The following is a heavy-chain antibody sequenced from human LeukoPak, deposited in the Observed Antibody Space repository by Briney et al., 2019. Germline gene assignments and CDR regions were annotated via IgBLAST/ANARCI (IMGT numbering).Heavy chain of an antibody. D-gene: IGHD3-10*01. CDR1: GITVRSNY. J-gene: IGHJ4*02. CDR2: IYSGGST. V-gene: IGHV3-66*02. CDR3: ARYFFEFGGETEGYYFDY. Sequence: GGSLRLSCAASGITVRSNYMSWVRQAPGKGLEWVSVIYSGGSTYYADSVKGRFTISRDNSKNTLYLQMNSLRAEDTAVYYCARYFFEFGGETEGYYFDYWGQGTLVTVSS.